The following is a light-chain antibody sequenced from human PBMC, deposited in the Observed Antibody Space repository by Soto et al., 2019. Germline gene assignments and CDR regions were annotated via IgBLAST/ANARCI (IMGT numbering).Light chain of an antibody. CDR3: QQTFRTPHT. J-gene: IGKJ2*01. Sequence: IQMTQSPSTLSASVGDTVTITCRASQTISVSLAWYQQKPGKAPNLLIYDASTLQGGVPSRFSGSGSGTEFTLTVTSLQPEDFAIYYCQQTFRTPHTFGQGTKVDIK. V-gene: IGKV1-5*01. CDR2: DAS. CDR1: QTISVS.